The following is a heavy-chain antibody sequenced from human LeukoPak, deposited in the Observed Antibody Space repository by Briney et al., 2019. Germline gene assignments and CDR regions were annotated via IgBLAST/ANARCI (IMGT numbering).Heavy chain of an antibody. V-gene: IGHV5-51*01. D-gene: IGHD3-10*01. CDR2: IYPGDSET. CDR3: ARRVAADLDC. CDR1: GYTFTNYW. J-gene: IGHJ4*02. Sequence: GESRKISCKGSGYTFTNYWIGWVRQVPGKGLEWMGIIYPGDSETRYSPSFQGQVTISADKSLSTAYLQWSSLKASDTAMYYCARRVAADLDCWGQGTLVTVSS.